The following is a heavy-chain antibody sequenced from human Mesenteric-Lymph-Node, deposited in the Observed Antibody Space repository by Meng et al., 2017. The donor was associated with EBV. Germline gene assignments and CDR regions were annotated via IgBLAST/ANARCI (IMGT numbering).Heavy chain of an antibody. CDR2: IYWDDDK. CDR1: VFSLPTVCVA. J-gene: IGHJ4*01. D-gene: IGHD6-13*01. Sequence: ESVHPLVHPTHTPTLTFPFLVFSLPTVCVAERLILHPPGKALDCLRIIYWDDDKHYSPSLQTRLTITRVTSQGQVLLTMTKIDPVDTAAYYCSHSRSDFAGNIIVDYWGHGTLVTVSS. CDR3: SHSRSDFAGNIIVDY. V-gene: IGHV2-5*02.